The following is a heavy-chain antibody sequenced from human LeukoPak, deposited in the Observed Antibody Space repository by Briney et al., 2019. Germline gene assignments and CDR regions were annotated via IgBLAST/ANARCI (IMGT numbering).Heavy chain of an antibody. CDR1: GGSFSGYY. D-gene: IGHD6-6*01. J-gene: IGHJ6*02. V-gene: IGHV4-34*01. CDR3: ARSGYSSSLRPYYYYGMDV. CDR2: INHSGST. Sequence: PSGTLSLTCAVYGGSFSGYYWSWIRQPPGKGLEWIGEINHSGSTNYNPSLKSRVTISVDTSKNQFSLRLSSVTAADTAVYYCARSGYSSSLRPYYYYGMDVWGQGTTVTVSS.